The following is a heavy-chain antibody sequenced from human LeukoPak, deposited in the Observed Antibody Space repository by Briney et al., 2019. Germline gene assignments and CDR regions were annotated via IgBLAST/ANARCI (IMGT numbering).Heavy chain of an antibody. CDR1: GGSFSGYY. J-gene: IGHJ4*02. V-gene: IGHV4-34*01. Sequence: SETLSLTCAVYGGSFSGYYWSWIRQPPGEGLEWIGEINHSGSTNYNPSLKSRVTISVDTSKNQFSLKLSSVTAADTAVYYCAGRYLDYFDYWGQGTLVTVSS. CDR2: INHSGST. D-gene: IGHD3-9*01. CDR3: AGRYLDYFDY.